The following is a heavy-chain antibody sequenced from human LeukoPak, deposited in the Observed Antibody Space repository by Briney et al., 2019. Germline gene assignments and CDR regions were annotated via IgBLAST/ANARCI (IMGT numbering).Heavy chain of an antibody. Sequence: PSETLSLTCTVSGGSISSYYWSWIRQPPGKGLEWIGYIYYSESTNYNPSLKSRVTISVDTSKNQFSPKLSSVTAADTAVYYCARFYGGNSLWYFDYWGQGTLVTVSS. V-gene: IGHV4-59*01. D-gene: IGHD4-23*01. CDR1: GGSISSYY. J-gene: IGHJ4*02. CDR3: ARFYGGNSLWYFDY. CDR2: IYYSEST.